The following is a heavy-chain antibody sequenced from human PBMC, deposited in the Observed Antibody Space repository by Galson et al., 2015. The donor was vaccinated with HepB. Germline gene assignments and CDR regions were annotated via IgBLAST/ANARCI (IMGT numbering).Heavy chain of an antibody. CDR3: ARDLVFRDIVVVPAAIHDRRYCTNGVCYREHYYYYGMDV. CDR1: GGTFSSYA. CDR2: IIPIFGTA. V-gene: IGHV1-69*13. Sequence: SVKVSCKASGGTFSSYAISWVRQAPGQGLEWMGGIIPIFGTANYAQKFQGRVTITADESTSTAYMELSSLRSEDTAVYYCARDLVFRDIVVVPAAIHDRRYCTNGVCYREHYYYYGMDVWGQGTTVTVSS. J-gene: IGHJ6*02. D-gene: IGHD2-2*02.